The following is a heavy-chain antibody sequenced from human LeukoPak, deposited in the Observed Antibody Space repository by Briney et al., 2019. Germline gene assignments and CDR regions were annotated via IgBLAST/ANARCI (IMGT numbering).Heavy chain of an antibody. CDR1: GFTFSSYE. J-gene: IGHJ4*02. CDR2: ISSSGSTI. V-gene: IGHV3-48*03. D-gene: IGHD6-19*01. Sequence: GGSLRLSCAASGFTFSSYEMNWVRQAPGKGLEWVSYISSSGSTIYYADSVKGRFTISRDNAKNSLYLQMNSLRAEDTAVYYCARDPSQWLVRDVDYWGQGTLVTVSS. CDR3: ARDPSQWLVRDVDY.